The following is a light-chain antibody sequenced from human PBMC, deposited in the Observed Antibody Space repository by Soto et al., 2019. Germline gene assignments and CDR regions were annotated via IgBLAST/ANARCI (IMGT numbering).Light chain of an antibody. CDR1: TSNIGFSF. Sequence: QSVLTQPPSVSAAPGQKVTISCSGSTSNIGFSFVSWYQQVPGTAPKLLIYDKNRRPSGIPDRFSGSKHGTSVTLDITGLQTGDEADYYCGTWDVSLSAVVFGGGTKLTVL. CDR2: DKN. J-gene: IGLJ2*01. CDR3: GTWDVSLSAVV. V-gene: IGLV1-51*01.